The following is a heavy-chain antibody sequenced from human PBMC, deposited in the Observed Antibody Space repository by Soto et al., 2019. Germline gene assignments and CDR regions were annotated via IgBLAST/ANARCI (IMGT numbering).Heavy chain of an antibody. D-gene: IGHD1-26*01. V-gene: IGHV3-23*01. Sequence: GGSLRLSCATSAFTFSNSAMSWVRQAPGKGLEWVPLISGGRGDSTYYADSVKGRFSISRDNSRNTLHLQMSSLRADDTAVYYCAKAVGPLAPSSRVFDCWGQGTQVTVSS. CDR2: ISGGRGDST. J-gene: IGHJ4*02. CDR3: AKAVGPLAPSSRVFDC. CDR1: AFTFSNSA.